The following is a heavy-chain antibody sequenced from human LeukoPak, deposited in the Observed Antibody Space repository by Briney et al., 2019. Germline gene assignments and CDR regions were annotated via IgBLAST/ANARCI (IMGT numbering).Heavy chain of an antibody. CDR1: GFTFSSYA. CDR2: ISYDGSNK. D-gene: IGHD4-17*01. V-gene: IGHV3-30-3*01. CDR3: AREQRPYGDHGGWFDP. J-gene: IGHJ5*02. Sequence: GGSLRLSCAASGFTFSSYAMHWVRQAPGKGLEWVAVISYDGSNKYYADSVKGRFTISRDNSKNTLYLQMNSLRAEDTAVYYCAREQRPYGDHGGWFDPWGQGTLVTVSS.